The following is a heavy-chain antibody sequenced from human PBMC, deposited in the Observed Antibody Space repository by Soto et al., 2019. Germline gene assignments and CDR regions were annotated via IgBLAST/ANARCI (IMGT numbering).Heavy chain of an antibody. D-gene: IGHD1-26*01. Sequence: ASVKVSCKASGGTFSRYDISWVRQAPGQGLEWMGGIIPIFGTANYAQKFQGRVTITADESTRPGYMELSSLRFEDTAVYSCARAIVGPTTTGWLGPWGQVTLITVSS. CDR2: IIPIFGTA. V-gene: IGHV1-69*13. J-gene: IGHJ5*02. CDR1: GGTFSRYD. CDR3: ARAIVGPTTTGWLGP.